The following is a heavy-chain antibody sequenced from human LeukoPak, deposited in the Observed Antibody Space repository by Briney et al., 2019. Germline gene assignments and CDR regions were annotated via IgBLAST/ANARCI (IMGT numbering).Heavy chain of an antibody. CDR1: GFIFNNFW. Sequence: GGSLRLSCTASGFIFNNFWMNWVRQAPGKGLGWVANIKQDGNEKYYVDSVMGRFTISRDNAKNSMYLQMNTLRAEDTGVYYCARVLYYGSARRYYFDYWGQGTLVTVSS. CDR3: ARVLYYGSARRYYFDY. V-gene: IGHV3-7*01. D-gene: IGHD3-10*01. J-gene: IGHJ4*02. CDR2: IKQDGNEK.